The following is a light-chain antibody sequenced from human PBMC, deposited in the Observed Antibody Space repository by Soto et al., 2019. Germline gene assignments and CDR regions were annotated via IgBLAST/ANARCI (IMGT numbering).Light chain of an antibody. V-gene: IGKV2-28*01. J-gene: IGKJ1*01. Sequence: VVSQTPLSLPVTPVEPASISCRASQSLLNSNGYNYMDWYLQKAGQSPQLLIYLGSNRASGVPDRFSGSGSGTDFTLKISREEAEDVGDYYGVQPLQSWTFGQGTKV. CDR3: VQPLQSWT. CDR2: LGS. CDR1: QSLLNSNGYNY.